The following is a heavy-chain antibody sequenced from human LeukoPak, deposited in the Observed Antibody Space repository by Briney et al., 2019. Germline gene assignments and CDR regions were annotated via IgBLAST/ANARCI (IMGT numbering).Heavy chain of an antibody. D-gene: IGHD4-17*01. V-gene: IGHV1-69*04. J-gene: IGHJ4*02. Sequence: ASVKVSCKASGGTFSSYAISWVRQAPGQGLEWMGRIIPILGIANYAQKFQGRVTITADKSTSTAYMELSSLRSEDTAVYYCARQDYGGNSDYWGQGTLVTVSS. CDR2: IIPILGIA. CDR3: ARQDYGGNSDY. CDR1: GGTFSSYA.